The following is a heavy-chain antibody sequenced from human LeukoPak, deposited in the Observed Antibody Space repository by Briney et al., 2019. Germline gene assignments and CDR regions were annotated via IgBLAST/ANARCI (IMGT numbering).Heavy chain of an antibody. V-gene: IGHV3-53*01. CDR2: MYTGGTT. CDR3: AKDEVTSGGGLAS. CDR1: GFSISGTH. Sequence: GGSLRLSCAASGFSISGTHMSWVRQAPGEGLEWVAAMYTGGTTYYTDAVTGRFTVSRDTSRNILFLHMDSLRAEDTAVYYCAKDEVTSGGGLASWGQGTLVIVSS. D-gene: IGHD2-21*02. J-gene: IGHJ5*02.